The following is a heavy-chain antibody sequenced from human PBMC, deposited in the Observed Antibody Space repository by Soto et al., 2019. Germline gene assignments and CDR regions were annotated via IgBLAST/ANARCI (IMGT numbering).Heavy chain of an antibody. V-gene: IGHV3-30-3*01. CDR3: ARDLRGYSYGPAAVY. J-gene: IGHJ4*02. CDR2: ISYDGSNK. D-gene: IGHD5-18*01. Sequence: GGSLRLSCAASGFTFSSYAMHWARQAPGKGLEWVAVISYDGSNKYYADSVKGRFTISRDNSKNTLYLQMNSLRAEDTAVYYCARDLRGYSYGPAAVYWGQGTLVTVSS. CDR1: GFTFSSYA.